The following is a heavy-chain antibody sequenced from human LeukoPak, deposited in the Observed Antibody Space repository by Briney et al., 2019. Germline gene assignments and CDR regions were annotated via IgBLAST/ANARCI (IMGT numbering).Heavy chain of an antibody. CDR2: IKQDGNEK. D-gene: IGHD6-6*01. J-gene: IGHJ4*02. CDR1: GFTFSGYW. CDR3: ARASPYFDY. Sequence: GGSLRLSCAASGFTFSGYWMTWVRPAPGKGLEWVANIKQDGNEKYYVDSVKGRFTISRDNAKNSLSLQMNSLRAEDTALYYCARASPYFDYWGQGTLVTVSS. V-gene: IGHV3-7*01.